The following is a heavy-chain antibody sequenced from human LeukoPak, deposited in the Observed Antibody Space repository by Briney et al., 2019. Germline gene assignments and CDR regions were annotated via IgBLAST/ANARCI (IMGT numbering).Heavy chain of an antibody. Sequence: GGPLRLSCAASGFTFSSYEMHWVRQAPGKGLEWVSYISSSGSTIYYADSVKGRFTISRDNAKNSLYLQMNSLRAEDTAVYYCARDEGYSGFQFDYWGQGTLVTVSS. J-gene: IGHJ4*02. CDR2: ISSSGSTI. CDR3: ARDEGYSGFQFDY. CDR1: GFTFSSYE. D-gene: IGHD5-12*01. V-gene: IGHV3-48*03.